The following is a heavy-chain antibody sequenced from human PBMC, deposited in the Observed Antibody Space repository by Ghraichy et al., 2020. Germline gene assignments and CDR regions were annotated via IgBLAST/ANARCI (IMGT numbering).Heavy chain of an antibody. CDR2: ISAYNGNT. Sequence: ASVKVSCKASGYTFTSYGISWVRQAPGQGLEWMGWISAYNGNTNYAQKLQGRVTMTTDTSTSTAYMELRSLRSDDTAVYYCARVAWELLRVRGHYWFDPWGQGTLVTVSS. CDR3: ARVAWELLRVRGHYWFDP. CDR1: GYTFTSYG. J-gene: IGHJ5*02. D-gene: IGHD1-26*01. V-gene: IGHV1-18*01.